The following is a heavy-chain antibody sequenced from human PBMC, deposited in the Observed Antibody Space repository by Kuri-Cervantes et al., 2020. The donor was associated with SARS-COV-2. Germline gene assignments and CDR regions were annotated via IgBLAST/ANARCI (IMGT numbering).Heavy chain of an antibody. CDR2: ISYDGSNK. CDR3: ARQVGATNWGYYYYYMDV. J-gene: IGHJ6*03. V-gene: IGHV3-30-3*01. CDR1: GFTFSSYA. D-gene: IGHD1-26*01. Sequence: LSLTCAASGFTFSSYAMHWVRQAPGKGLEWVAVISYDGSNKYYADSVKGRFTISRDNSKNTLYLQMNSLRAEDTAVYYCARQVGATNWGYYYYYMDVWGKGTTVTVSS.